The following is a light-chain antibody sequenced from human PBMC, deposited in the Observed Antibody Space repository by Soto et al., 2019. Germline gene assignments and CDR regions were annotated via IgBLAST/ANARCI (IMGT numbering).Light chain of an antibody. CDR2: GDT. CDR1: SSNIGAGFD. V-gene: IGLV1-40*01. J-gene: IGLJ2*01. Sequence: QPVLTQPPSVSGAPGQRVTISCTGSSSNIGAGFDVHWCQHLPGTAPKLLIYGDTNRPSGVPDRFSGSKSGTSASLAITGLQAEDEADYYCQSYDSSLSGSVVFGGGTKLTVL. CDR3: QSYDSSLSGSVV.